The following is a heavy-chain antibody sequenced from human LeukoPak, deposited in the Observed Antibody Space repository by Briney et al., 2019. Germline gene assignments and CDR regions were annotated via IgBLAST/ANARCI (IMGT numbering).Heavy chain of an antibody. D-gene: IGHD3-10*01. CDR1: GFTFSCYS. J-gene: IGHJ6*02. CDR2: IRSSSSTI. V-gene: IGHV3-48*02. Sequence: GGSLRLSCAVSGFTFSCYSMNWVRQAPGKGLEWVSYIRSSSSTIYYADSVKGRFTISRDNAKNSLYLQMNSLRDEDTAVYYCAGQEDYYGSGSYSYYGMDVWGQGTTVTVSS. CDR3: AGQEDYYGSGSYSYYGMDV.